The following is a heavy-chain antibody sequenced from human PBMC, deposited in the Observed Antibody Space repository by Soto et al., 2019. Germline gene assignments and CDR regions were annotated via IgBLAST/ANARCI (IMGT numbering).Heavy chain of an antibody. Sequence: QVQLVQSGAEVKKPESSVKVSCKASGGTFSSYAISWVRQAPGQGLEWMGGIIPIFGTANYAQKFQGRVTITADESTSTAYMELSSLRSEDTAVYYCARGTYSSGWYLFDYWGQGTLVTVSS. V-gene: IGHV1-69*01. D-gene: IGHD6-19*01. CDR1: GGTFSSYA. CDR3: ARGTYSSGWYLFDY. J-gene: IGHJ4*02. CDR2: IIPIFGTA.